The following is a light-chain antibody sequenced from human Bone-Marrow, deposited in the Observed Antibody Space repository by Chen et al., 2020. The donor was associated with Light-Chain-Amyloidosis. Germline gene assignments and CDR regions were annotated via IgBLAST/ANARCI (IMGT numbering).Light chain of an antibody. V-gene: IGLV2-14*03. CDR1: TNDVGRYKY. J-gene: IGLJ2*01. CDR2: DVD. Sequence: QSALTQPASVSGSPGQSITISCTGTTNDVGRYKYVSWYQQHPGNAPKLLIHDVDSRPSGISDRFSGSQSGNTASLTISGLQADDEADYYCGSFTTTNSIVFGGGTKLTVL. CDR3: GSFTTTNSIV.